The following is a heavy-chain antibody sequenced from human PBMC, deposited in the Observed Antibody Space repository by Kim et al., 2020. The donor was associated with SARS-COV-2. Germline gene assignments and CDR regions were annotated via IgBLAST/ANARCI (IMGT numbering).Heavy chain of an antibody. Sequence: GESLKISCKGSGYSFTNFWIGWVRQIPGKGVEWMGIIYPGDSDTRYSPSFQGQVTISADKSITTAYLQWSSLKASATAMYYCARSPMTTPRKSFDYWGQGTLVTVSS. J-gene: IGHJ4*02. V-gene: IGHV5-51*01. CDR1: GYSFTNFW. CDR2: IYPGDSDT. D-gene: IGHD4-17*01. CDR3: ARSPMTTPRKSFDY.